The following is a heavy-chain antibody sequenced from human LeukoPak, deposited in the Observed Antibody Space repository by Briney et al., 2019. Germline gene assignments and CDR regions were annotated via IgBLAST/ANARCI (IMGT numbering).Heavy chain of an antibody. D-gene: IGHD6-6*01. V-gene: IGHV3-23*01. CDR2: ISGSGGST. Sequence: PGGSLRLSCAASGFTFSSYAMSWVRQAPGKGLEWVSAISGSGGSTYYADSVKGRFTISRDNSKNSLYLQMNSLRAEDMALYYCAKGFGGSSSGLDYWGQGTLVTVSS. CDR3: AKGFGGSSSGLDY. CDR1: GFTFSSYA. J-gene: IGHJ4*02.